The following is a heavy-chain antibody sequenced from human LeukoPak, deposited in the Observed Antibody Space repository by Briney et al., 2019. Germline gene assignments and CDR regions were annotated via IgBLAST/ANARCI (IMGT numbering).Heavy chain of an antibody. D-gene: IGHD4-17*01. Sequence: GGSLRLSCVASGFTFSNYGMSWVRQAPGKGLEWVSRISFSGVNTYYADSVRGRFTISRDKCKNTLYLQMNSLRAEDTAVYYCAKGGYDYAEYVDYWGQGTLVTVSS. CDR2: ISFSGVNT. J-gene: IGHJ4*02. V-gene: IGHV3-23*01. CDR3: AKGGYDYAEYVDY. CDR1: GFTFSNYG.